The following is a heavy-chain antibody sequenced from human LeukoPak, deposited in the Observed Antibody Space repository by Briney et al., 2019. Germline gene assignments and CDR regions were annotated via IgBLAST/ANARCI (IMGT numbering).Heavy chain of an antibody. CDR2: IHYSGST. CDR1: GGSISTTY. CDR3: ARGGWSHDC. J-gene: IGHJ4*02. D-gene: IGHD6-19*01. Sequence: SETLSLTCSVSGGSISTTYWSWIRQPPGKGLEWIGNIHYSGSTNYNSSLKSRVTISVDTSKNQFSLKMISVTTADTAVYFCARGGWSHDCWGQGTLVTVSS. V-gene: IGHV4-59*01.